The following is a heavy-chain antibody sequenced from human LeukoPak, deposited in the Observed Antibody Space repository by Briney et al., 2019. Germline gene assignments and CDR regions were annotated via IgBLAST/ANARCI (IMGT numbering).Heavy chain of an antibody. CDR1: GYTLTELS. D-gene: IGHD2-15*01. J-gene: IGHJ4*02. Sequence: ASVKVSCKVSGYTLTELSMHWVRQAPGKGLEWMGGFDPGNGETIYAQNFQGRVTMTEDTSTDTAYLELSSLTSEDTAMYYCAAGGIYPLLDYWGQGTLVTVSS. CDR2: FDPGNGET. CDR3: AAGGIYPLLDY. V-gene: IGHV1-24*01.